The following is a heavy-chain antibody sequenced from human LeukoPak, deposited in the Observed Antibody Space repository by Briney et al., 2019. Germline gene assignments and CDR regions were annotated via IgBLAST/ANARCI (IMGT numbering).Heavy chain of an antibody. CDR3: ASPNYGSHWGYFDY. Sequence: GGSPRLSCAASGFTFSTYAMHWVRQAPGKGLEWVAVISYDGSDKYYADSVRGRFTISRDNSKSTLYLQMNTLRAEDTAVYYCASPNYGSHWGYFDYWGQGTLVTVSS. CDR2: ISYDGSDK. J-gene: IGHJ4*02. D-gene: IGHD4-17*01. CDR1: GFTFSTYA. V-gene: IGHV3-30*04.